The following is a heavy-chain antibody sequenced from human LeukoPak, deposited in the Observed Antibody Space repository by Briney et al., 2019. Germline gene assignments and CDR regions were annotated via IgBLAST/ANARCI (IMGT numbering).Heavy chain of an antibody. D-gene: IGHD4-23*01. CDR1: GGSISSGSYY. CDR2: IYTSGST. V-gene: IGHV4-61*02. CDR3: ARSPDYGGNSVDY. J-gene: IGHJ4*02. Sequence: SETLSLTCTVSGGSISSGSYYWSWIRQPAGKGLEWIGRIYTSGSTNYNPSLKSRVTISVDTSKNQFSLKLSSVTAADTAVYYCARSPDYGGNSVDYWGQGTLVTVSS.